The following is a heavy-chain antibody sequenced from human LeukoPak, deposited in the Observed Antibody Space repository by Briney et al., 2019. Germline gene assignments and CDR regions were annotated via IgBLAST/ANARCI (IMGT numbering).Heavy chain of an antibody. CDR2: IYYSGDT. D-gene: IGHD2-2*01. J-gene: IGHJ5*02. CDR1: GGSISSSSYY. Sequence: KPSETLSLTCTVSGGSISSSSYYWGWIRQPPGKGLEWIGTIYYSGDTYYTPPLKSRVTISVDTSKNQFSLKLSSVTAADTAVYYCATRSTSCPCPHGWFDPWGQGTLVTVSS. V-gene: IGHV4-39*07. CDR3: ATRSTSCPCPHGWFDP.